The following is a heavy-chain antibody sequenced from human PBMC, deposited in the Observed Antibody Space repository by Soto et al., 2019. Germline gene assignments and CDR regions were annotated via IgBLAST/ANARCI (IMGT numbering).Heavy chain of an antibody. J-gene: IGHJ4*02. CDR1: GFTFSSYG. CDR3: DRDGVPDGYSYGCESDNYFNY. Sequence: QVQLVESGGGVDQPGRSLRLSCAASGFTFSSYGMHWVRQAPGKGLEWVAGLWYDGSNKYYSDSVKGRFTSYRDNSKNTMYLEMNSVRAEDTAVYYCDRDGVPDGYSYGCESDNYFNYWGEGTLVTVTS. D-gene: IGHD5-18*01. CDR2: LWYDGSNK. V-gene: IGHV3-33*01.